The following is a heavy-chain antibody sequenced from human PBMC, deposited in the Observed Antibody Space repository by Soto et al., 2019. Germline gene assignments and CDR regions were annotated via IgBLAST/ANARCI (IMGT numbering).Heavy chain of an antibody. V-gene: IGHV4-39*01. D-gene: IGHD6-13*01. CDR3: ATTRGIAVGGSFDH. Sequence: SETLSLTXIVSGASIGSRSSYWGWIRQPPGKGLEWVGTFYSGSTYNNPSLKSRVTISVDTSKNQFSLKLSSVAAEDTAIYYCATTRGIAVGGSFDHWGQGTLVTVSS. CDR2: FYSGST. CDR1: GASIGSRSSY. J-gene: IGHJ5*02.